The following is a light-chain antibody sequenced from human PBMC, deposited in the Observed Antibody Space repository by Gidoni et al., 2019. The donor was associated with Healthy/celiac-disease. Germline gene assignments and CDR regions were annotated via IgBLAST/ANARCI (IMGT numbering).Light chain of an antibody. V-gene: IGKV1-5*03. Sequence: DIQMTQSPSTLSASVGDRVTITCRASQSISSWLAWYQQKPGKAPKLLIYKASSLESGGPSRFSGRGSGTEFTLTISSLQPDDFATYYCQQYNSLPWTFGQGTKVEIK. CDR2: KAS. CDR1: QSISSW. CDR3: QQYNSLPWT. J-gene: IGKJ1*01.